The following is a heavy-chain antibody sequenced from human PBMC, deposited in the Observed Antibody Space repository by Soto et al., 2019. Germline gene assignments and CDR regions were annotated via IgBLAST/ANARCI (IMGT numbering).Heavy chain of an antibody. V-gene: IGHV4-39*01. CDR3: ARHRIEVVWRGFDF. CDR2: SSYNGGT. J-gene: IGHJ4*02. CDR1: TDSSSFTNSY. D-gene: IGHD3-10*01. Sequence: SETLSLTCTVSTDSSSFTNSYWGWIRQPPGKGLQWIGSSSYNGGTFYNPSLKGRVVISFDTSKKQSSLQVTSVTAADTAVYFCARHRIEVVWRGFDFWGQGSPATVSS.